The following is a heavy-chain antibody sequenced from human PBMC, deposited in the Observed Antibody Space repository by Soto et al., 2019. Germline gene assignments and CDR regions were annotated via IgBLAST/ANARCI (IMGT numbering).Heavy chain of an antibody. D-gene: IGHD1-26*01. CDR3: ARAEWELPYWYFDL. CDR2: IYYSGST. CDR1: GGSISSGGYY. J-gene: IGHJ2*01. V-gene: IGHV4-31*03. Sequence: QVQLQESGPGLVKPSQTLSLTCTVSGGSISSGGYYWSWIRQHPGKGLEWIGYIYYSGSTCYNPSLKSGVTIAVDTSKNHFSLKLSSVTAADTAVYYCARAEWELPYWYFDLWGRGTLVTVSS.